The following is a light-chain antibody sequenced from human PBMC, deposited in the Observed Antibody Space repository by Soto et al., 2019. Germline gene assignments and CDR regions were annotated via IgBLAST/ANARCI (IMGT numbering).Light chain of an antibody. V-gene: IGKV1-39*01. CDR2: DAT. J-gene: IGKJ1*01. Sequence: DIQMIQSPSSLSASVGDRVTISCRASQNIRSYVNWYQHKAAKAPKLLIHDATTLQSGVPSRFSGSGSGTDFTLTITSLQPEDFAVYYCQQSFITPRSFGQGTKVDIK. CDR1: QNIRSY. CDR3: QQSFITPRS.